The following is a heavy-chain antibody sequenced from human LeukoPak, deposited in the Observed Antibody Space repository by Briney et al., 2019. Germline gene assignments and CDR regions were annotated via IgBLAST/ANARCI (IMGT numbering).Heavy chain of an antibody. D-gene: IGHD3-10*01. CDR1: GGSISSSNW. V-gene: IGHV4-4*02. CDR3: ARDAGYYGSGSYIH. J-gene: IGHJ4*02. CDR2: IYHSGST. Sequence: PSETLSLTCAVSGGSISSSNWWSWVRQPPGKGLVWIGEIYHSGSTNYNPSLKSRVTISVDKSKNQFSLKLSSVTAADTAVYYCARDAGYYGSGSYIHWGQGTLVTVSS.